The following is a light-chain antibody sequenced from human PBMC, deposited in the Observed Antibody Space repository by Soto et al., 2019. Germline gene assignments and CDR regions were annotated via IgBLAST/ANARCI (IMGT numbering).Light chain of an antibody. CDR2: GTS. CDR1: QTVSSSY. V-gene: IGKV3-20*01. CDR3: HQYGGSPTWT. J-gene: IGKJ1*01. Sequence: EIVLTQSPGTLSLSPGERATLSCRASQTVSSSYVAWYQQKPGQAPRLLMYGTSTRATGIPDRFSGSESGTDFRLTISRLEPEDFAVYYCHQYGGSPTWTCGQGTKVENK.